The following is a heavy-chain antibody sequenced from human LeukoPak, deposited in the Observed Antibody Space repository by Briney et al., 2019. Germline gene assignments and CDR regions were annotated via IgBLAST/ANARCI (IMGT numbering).Heavy chain of an antibody. V-gene: IGHV1-18*01. D-gene: IGHD4-17*01. J-gene: IGHJ4*02. CDR1: GYTFTSYG. CDR3: ARANGDYVRYYFDY. CDR2: ISAYNGNT. Sequence: ASVKVSCKASGYTFTSYGISWVRQAPGQGLEWMGWISAYNGNTNYAQKLQGRVTMTTDTSTSTAYMELRSLRSDDTAVYYCARANGDYVRYYFDYWGRGTLVTVSS.